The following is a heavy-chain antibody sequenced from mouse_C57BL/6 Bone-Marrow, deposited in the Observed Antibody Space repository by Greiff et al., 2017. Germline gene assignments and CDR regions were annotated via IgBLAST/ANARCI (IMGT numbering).Heavy chain of an antibody. CDR3: SFYSNYVDWYFDV. J-gene: IGHJ1*03. V-gene: IGHV8-2*01. D-gene: IGHD2-5*01. CDR1: ISLSTSGMGL. Sequence: QPSQTLSLACTFSGISLSTSGMGLSWLRKPSGKALEWLASIWNNDNYYNPSLKSRLTISKETSNYQVFLKLTSVDTADSATYYGASFYSNYVDWYFDVWGTGTTVTVSS. CDR2: WNNDNY.